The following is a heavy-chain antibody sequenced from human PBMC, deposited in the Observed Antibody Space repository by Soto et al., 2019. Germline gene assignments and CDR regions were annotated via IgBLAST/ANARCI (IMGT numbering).Heavy chain of an antibody. CDR2: INHSGST. J-gene: IGHJ5*02. CDR1: GGSFSGYY. V-gene: IGHV4-34*01. Sequence: SETLSLTCAVYGGSFSGYYWSWIRQPPGKGLEWIGEINHSGSTNYNPSLKSRVTISVDTSKNQFSLKLSSVTAADTAVYYCARYYCSSTSCRNWFDPWGQGTLVTVSS. D-gene: IGHD2-2*01. CDR3: ARYYCSSTSCRNWFDP.